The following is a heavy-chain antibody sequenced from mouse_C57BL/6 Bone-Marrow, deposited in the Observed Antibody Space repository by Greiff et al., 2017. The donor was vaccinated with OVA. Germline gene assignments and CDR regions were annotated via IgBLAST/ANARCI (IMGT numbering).Heavy chain of an antibody. J-gene: IGHJ3*01. D-gene: IGHD2-3*01. Sequence: VQLQQPGAELVKPGASVKLSCKASGYTFTSYWMQWVKQRPGQGLEWIGEIDPSDSYTNYNQKFKGKATLTVEPTSSTAYMQLSSLTTEDSAVYYCAKEDDGYYAWFAYGGQGTLVTVSA. V-gene: IGHV1-50*01. CDR2: IDPSDSYT. CDR3: AKEDDGYYAWFAY. CDR1: GYTFTSYW.